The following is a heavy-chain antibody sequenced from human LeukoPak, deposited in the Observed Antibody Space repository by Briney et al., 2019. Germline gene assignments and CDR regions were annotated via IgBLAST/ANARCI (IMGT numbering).Heavy chain of an antibody. CDR2: IWHDGSHK. V-gene: IGHV3-33*01. CDR3: AREIFGSGSYLDF. Sequence: GRSLRLSCAASGFAFNTYAMHWVRQAPGQGLEWVALIWHDGSHKFYSNSVRGQFTISRDNPKNTVSLQMNNLRPEDTAVYYCAREIFGSGSYLDFWGQGTLVTVSS. CDR1: GFAFNTYA. J-gene: IGHJ4*02. D-gene: IGHD3-10*01.